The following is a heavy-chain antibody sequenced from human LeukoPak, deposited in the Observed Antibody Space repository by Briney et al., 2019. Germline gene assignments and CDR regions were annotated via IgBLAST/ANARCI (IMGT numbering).Heavy chain of an antibody. D-gene: IGHD2-2*01. Sequence: PSETLSLTCTVSGGSISSGDYYWSWIRQPPGKGLEWIGYIYYSGSTYYNPSLKSRVTISVDTSKNQFSLKLSSVTAADTAVYYCARTKVVPAANWFDPWGQGTLVTVSS. CDR2: IYYSGST. J-gene: IGHJ5*02. CDR3: ARTKVVPAANWFDP. V-gene: IGHV4-30-4*01. CDR1: GGSISSGDYY.